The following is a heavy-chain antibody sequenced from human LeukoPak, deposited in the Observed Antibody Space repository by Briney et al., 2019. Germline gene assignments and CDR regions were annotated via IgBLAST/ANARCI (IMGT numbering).Heavy chain of an antibody. CDR3: ARQQLVGFSDY. V-gene: IGHV4-34*01. J-gene: IGHJ4*02. CDR1: GGSFSGYY. D-gene: IGHD6-13*01. Sequence: SETLSLTCAVYGGSFSGYYWSWIRQPPGKGLEWIGEINHSGSTNYNPSLKSRVTISEDTSKNQFSLKLSSVTAADTAVYYCARQQLVGFSDYWGQGTLVTVSS. CDR2: INHSGST.